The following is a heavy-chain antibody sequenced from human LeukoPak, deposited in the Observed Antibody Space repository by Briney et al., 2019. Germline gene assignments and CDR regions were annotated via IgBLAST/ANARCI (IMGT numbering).Heavy chain of an antibody. D-gene: IGHD5-18*01. CDR2: IKQDGSET. V-gene: IGHV3-7*01. CDR3: ARGGLDGWIHLWPSSHFDY. J-gene: IGHJ4*02. CDR1: GFTFSSSW. Sequence: PGGSLRLSCAASGFTFSSSWMNWFRQAPGKGLVWVANIKQDGSETYYVDSVKGRFTISRDNARNSLYLQMSSLRVEDTAVYYCARGGLDGWIHLWPSSHFDYWGPGTLVTVSS.